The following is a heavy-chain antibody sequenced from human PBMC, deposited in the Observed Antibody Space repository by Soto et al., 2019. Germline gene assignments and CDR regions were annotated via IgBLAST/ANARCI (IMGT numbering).Heavy chain of an antibody. CDR3: VSDRGYGHASVPYS. V-gene: IGHV3-30*03. CDR1: GFTFSSYG. D-gene: IGHD5-18*01. CDR2: ISYDGGLQ. Sequence: QAQLVESGGGVVKPGRSLRLSCAATGFTFSSYGLHGVREAPGTGLEGVAVISYDGGLQHYADSVKGRFTISRDNSKNMVLLQMNSLRAEDTAVYYCVSDRGYGHASVPYSWGQGTLVSVCS. J-gene: IGHJ4*02.